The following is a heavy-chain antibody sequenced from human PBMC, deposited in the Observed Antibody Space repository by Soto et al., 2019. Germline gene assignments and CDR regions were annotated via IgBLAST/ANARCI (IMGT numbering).Heavy chain of an antibody. D-gene: IGHD1-1*01. CDR3: ARVERGTATTVVDAFDI. Sequence: PSETRDRTCAVSGDSVSSGSHHCSRIRQPPGKGLEWIGGIYYSGSTYYNPSLKSRVTISVDTSKNQFSLKMSSVTAADTALYYCARVERGTATTVVDAFDIWGPGTMVTVSS. CDR2: IYYSGST. J-gene: IGHJ3*02. CDR1: GDSVSSGSHH. V-gene: IGHV4-39*01.